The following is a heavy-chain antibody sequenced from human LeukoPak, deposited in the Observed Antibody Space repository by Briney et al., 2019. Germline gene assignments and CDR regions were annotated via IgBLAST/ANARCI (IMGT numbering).Heavy chain of an antibody. Sequence: SVKVSCKASGGTFSSYAISWVRQAPGQGLEWMGGIIPIFGTANYAQKFQGRVTITADESTSTAYMELSSLRSEDTAVYYCARDWTTYYYDSSGPNGDAFDIWGQGTMVTVS. D-gene: IGHD3-22*01. V-gene: IGHV1-69*01. CDR1: GGTFSSYA. CDR3: ARDWTTYYYDSSGPNGDAFDI. J-gene: IGHJ3*02. CDR2: IIPIFGTA.